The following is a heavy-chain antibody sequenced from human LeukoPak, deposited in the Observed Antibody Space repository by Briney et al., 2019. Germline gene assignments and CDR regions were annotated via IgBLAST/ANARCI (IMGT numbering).Heavy chain of an antibody. D-gene: IGHD1-1*01. CDR2: IYSGGST. CDR3: ASQLDPYYYYYGMDV. CDR1: GFTVSNNY. Sequence: PGGSLRLSCAASGFTVSNNYMSWVRQAPGKGLEWVSVIYSGGSTYYADSVKGRFTISRDNFKNTLYLQMNSLRAEDAAVYYCASQLDPYYYYYGMDVWGQGTTVTVSS. V-gene: IGHV3-53*01. J-gene: IGHJ6*02.